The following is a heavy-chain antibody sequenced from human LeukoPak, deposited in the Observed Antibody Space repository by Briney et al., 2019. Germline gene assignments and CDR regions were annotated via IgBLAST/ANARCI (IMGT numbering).Heavy chain of an antibody. CDR3: AKDPRGNYVAWLDP. D-gene: IGHD4-11*01. V-gene: IGHV3-23*01. CDR1: GFTFSSYA. Sequence: GGSLRLSCAASGFTFSSYAMSWVRQAPGKGLEWVSGISASGVTTHYADPVKGRFTISRDNSKNTLYLQMNSLRVEDTAIYYCAKDPRGNYVAWLDPWGQGTLVTVSS. J-gene: IGHJ5*02. CDR2: ISASGVTT.